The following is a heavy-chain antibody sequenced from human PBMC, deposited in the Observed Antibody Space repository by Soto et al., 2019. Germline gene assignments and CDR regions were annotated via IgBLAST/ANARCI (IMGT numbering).Heavy chain of an antibody. V-gene: IGHV4-59*01. CDR2: IYYSGST. CDR3: ARAEVTAAVSDALDI. D-gene: IGHD6-13*01. J-gene: IGHJ3*02. Sequence: PGKGLEWIGYIYYSGSTNYNPSLKSRVTISVDTSKNQFSLKLSSVTAADTAVYYCARAEVTAAVSDALDIWGNRSMVTVSS.